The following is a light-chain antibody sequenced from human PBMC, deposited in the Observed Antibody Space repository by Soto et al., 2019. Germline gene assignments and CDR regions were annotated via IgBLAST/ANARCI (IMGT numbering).Light chain of an antibody. J-gene: IGKJ2*01. CDR3: QQYGSSPYT. V-gene: IGKV3-20*01. CDR2: GAS. Sequence: EIVLTQSPATLSLSPGERVTLSCRASQRVSSNVAWYQQKGGQAPRLLIHGASTRATGIPARFSGTGSGTDFTLTISRLEPEDFAVYYCQQYGSSPYTFGLGT. CDR1: QRVSSN.